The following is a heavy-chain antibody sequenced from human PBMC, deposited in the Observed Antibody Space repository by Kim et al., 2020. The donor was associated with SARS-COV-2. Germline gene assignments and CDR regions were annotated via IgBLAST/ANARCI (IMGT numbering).Heavy chain of an antibody. J-gene: IGHJ4*02. CDR1: GFSFSNFG. CDR2: IWYDGSNT. CDR3: AKSTDYDSSGYYYYFDY. Sequence: GGSLRLSCAASGFSFSNFGMHWVRQSPGKRLEWVAVIWYDGSNTYYTDSIKGRFTISRDNSKNTLYLQMNSLRVEDTAMYYCAKSTDYDSSGYYYYFDYWGQGTLVTVSS. V-gene: IGHV3-33*06. D-gene: IGHD3-22*01.